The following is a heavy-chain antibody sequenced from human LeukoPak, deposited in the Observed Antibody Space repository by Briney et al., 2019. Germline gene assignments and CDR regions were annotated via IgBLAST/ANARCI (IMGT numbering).Heavy chain of an antibody. CDR1: GLTVSSYE. Sequence: PGGSLRLSCAASGLTVSSYEMNWVRQAPGKGLEWVSHIPSSDTTTYYADSVKGRFTMSRDNAKNSLYLQMNSLRVEDTAVYYCARDLGGVSFDYWGQGTLVTVSS. J-gene: IGHJ4*02. D-gene: IGHD3-16*01. V-gene: IGHV3-48*03. CDR3: ARDLGGVSFDY. CDR2: IPSSDTTT.